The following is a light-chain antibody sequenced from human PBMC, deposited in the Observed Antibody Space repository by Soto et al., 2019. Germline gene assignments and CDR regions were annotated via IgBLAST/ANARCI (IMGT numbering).Light chain of an antibody. J-gene: IGKJ1*01. Sequence: DIQMTQSPSSLSASVGDRVTITCRASQGISNYLAWYQQQPGKVPKLLIYVASTLQSGVPSGFSGSGSGTDFTLTISSLQPEDVATYYCQRYNSAPWTFGQGIKVEIK. CDR2: VAS. CDR3: QRYNSAPWT. V-gene: IGKV1-27*01. CDR1: QGISNY.